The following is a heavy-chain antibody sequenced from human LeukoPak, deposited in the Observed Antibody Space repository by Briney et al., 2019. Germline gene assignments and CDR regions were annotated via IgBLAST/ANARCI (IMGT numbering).Heavy chain of an antibody. J-gene: IGHJ4*02. V-gene: IGHV3-30*18. CDR1: GFTFSSYG. Sequence: GGSLRLSCAASGFTFSSYGMHWVRQAPGKGLEWVAVISYDGSNKYYADSVKGRFTISRDNSKNTLYLQMNSLRAEDTAVYYCAKDRGYSSYLFFYWGQGALVTVSS. CDR2: ISYDGSNK. D-gene: IGHD6-19*01. CDR3: AKDRGYSSYLFFY.